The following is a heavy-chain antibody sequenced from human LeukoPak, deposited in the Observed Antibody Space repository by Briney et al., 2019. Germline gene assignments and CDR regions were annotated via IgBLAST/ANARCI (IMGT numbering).Heavy chain of an antibody. D-gene: IGHD2-15*01. Sequence: GGSLRLSCAAFEFNFSGYWMTWVRQAPGKGLEWVANIKEDGSEKYYVDSVKGRFTISRDNAKNSLYLQMNSLRAEDTAVYYCARAQEAQDCSGGSCYFTIYYYYYMDVWGKGTTVTISS. J-gene: IGHJ6*03. V-gene: IGHV3-7*01. CDR3: ARAQEAQDCSGGSCYFTIYYYYYMDV. CDR2: IKEDGSEK. CDR1: EFNFSGYW.